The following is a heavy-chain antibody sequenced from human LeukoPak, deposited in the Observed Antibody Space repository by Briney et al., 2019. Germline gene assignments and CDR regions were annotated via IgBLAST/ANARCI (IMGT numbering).Heavy chain of an antibody. CDR2: IFSGGTT. J-gene: IGHJ6*02. CDR1: GLTVSSNY. Sequence: QAGGSLRLSCAASGLTVSSNYMSWVRQAPGKGLEWVSVIFSGGTTYYADSVKGRFTISRDNSKNTLYLQMNSLRPEDTAVYYCARGHHGLDVWGQGTTVTVSS. V-gene: IGHV3-53*01. CDR3: ARGHHGLDV.